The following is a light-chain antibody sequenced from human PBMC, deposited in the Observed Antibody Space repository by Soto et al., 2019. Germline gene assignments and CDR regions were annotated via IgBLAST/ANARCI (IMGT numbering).Light chain of an antibody. CDR1: SSDVGGYNY. V-gene: IGLV2-14*01. CDR3: SSYTSSSTL. J-gene: IGLJ1*01. Sequence: QSALTQPASVSGSPGQSITISCTGTSSDVGGYNYVSWYQQHPGKAPKLMIYEVSNRPSGVSNRFSGSKSGNTASLTISGLQDEDEADYYCSSYTSSSTLFGTGTKLPVL. CDR2: EVS.